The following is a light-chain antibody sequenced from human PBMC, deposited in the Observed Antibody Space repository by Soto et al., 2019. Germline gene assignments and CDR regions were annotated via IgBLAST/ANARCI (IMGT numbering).Light chain of an antibody. CDR1: QSISSY. Sequence: DIQMTQSPSPLSASVGDRITITCRASQSISSYLNWYQQKPGKAPKLLIYGASSLQSGVPSRFSGSGSGTDFTLTITSLQPEDFATYYCQQSHSVPLTFAGGTKVDIK. V-gene: IGKV1-39*01. J-gene: IGKJ4*01. CDR3: QQSHSVPLT. CDR2: GAS.